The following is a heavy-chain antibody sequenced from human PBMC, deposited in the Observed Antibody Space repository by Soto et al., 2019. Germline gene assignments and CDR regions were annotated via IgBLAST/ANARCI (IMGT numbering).Heavy chain of an antibody. CDR1: GYSFTRYG. CDR2: ISAYNGNT. Sequence: ASVKVSCKASGYSFTRYGIGWARQAPGQGLEWMGWISAYNGNTNYAQKLQGRVTMTTDTSTSTAYMELRSLRSDDTAVYYCARSDHQTPWYFDLWGRGTLVTVSS. J-gene: IGHJ2*01. V-gene: IGHV1-18*01. CDR3: ARSDHQTPWYFDL.